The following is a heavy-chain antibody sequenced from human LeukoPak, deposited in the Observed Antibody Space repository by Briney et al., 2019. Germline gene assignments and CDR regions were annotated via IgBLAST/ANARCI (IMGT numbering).Heavy chain of an antibody. V-gene: IGHV4-31*03. CDR3: ARDLRSSDYYYGMDV. CDR1: GGSLSSGGYY. CDR2: IYYSGST. D-gene: IGHD3-3*01. Sequence: SQTLSLTCTVSGGSLSSGGYYWSWIRHHPGKGLEWIGYIYYSGSTYYNPSLKSRVTISVDTSKNQFSLKLSSVTAADTAVYYCARDLRSSDYYYGMDVWGQGTTVTVSS. J-gene: IGHJ6*02.